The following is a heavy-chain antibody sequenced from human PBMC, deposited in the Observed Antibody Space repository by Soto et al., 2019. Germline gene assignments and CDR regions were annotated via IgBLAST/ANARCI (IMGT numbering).Heavy chain of an antibody. V-gene: IGHV3-21*01. CDR3: VRARSTDSRPDY. CDR2: ITSSSSYI. J-gene: IGHJ4*02. CDR1: GFTFSLYS. Sequence: GGSLRLSCAASGFTFSLYSMIWVRQAPGKGLEWVASITSSSSYIYYEDSLKGRFAISRDNAKNSLFLQLDSLRAEDTAVYFCVRARSTDSRPDYWGQGTLVTVSS. D-gene: IGHD3-22*01.